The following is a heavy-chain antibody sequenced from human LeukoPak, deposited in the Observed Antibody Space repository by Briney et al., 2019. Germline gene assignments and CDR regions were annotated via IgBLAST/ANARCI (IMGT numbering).Heavy chain of an antibody. CDR3: ARGSFSHFDR. CDR1: GGSINDYY. V-gene: IGHV4-4*07. J-gene: IGHJ4*02. D-gene: IGHD6-13*01. CDR2: FYSSGGT. Sequence: PSETLSLTCSVSGGSINDYYWNWIRQPAGKGLEWIGRFYSSGGTYYNPSLKSPVSISVDKSKNQFSLKLSSVTAADTAVYYCARGSFSHFDRWGQGTLGTVSS.